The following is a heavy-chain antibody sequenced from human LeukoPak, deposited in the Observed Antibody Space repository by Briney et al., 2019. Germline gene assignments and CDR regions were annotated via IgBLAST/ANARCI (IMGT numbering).Heavy chain of an antibody. CDR2: ISGSGGST. CDR3: AKKRGVGATAVTHFDY. J-gene: IGHJ4*02. CDR1: GFTFSSYA. V-gene: IGHV3-23*01. D-gene: IGHD1-26*01. Sequence: GGSLRLSCAASGFTFSSYAMSWVRQAPGKGLEWVPTISGSGGSTYYADSVKGRFTISRDNSKNTLYLQMNSLRAEDTAVYYCAKKRGVGATAVTHFDYWGQGTLVTVSS.